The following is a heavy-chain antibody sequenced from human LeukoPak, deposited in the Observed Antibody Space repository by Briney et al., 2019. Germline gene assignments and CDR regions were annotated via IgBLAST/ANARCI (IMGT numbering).Heavy chain of an antibody. CDR3: ARLIFDCSGGSCYFYLDY. CDR2: IYYSGST. Sequence: PSETLSLTCTVSGGSINSYYWGWIRQPPGKGLEWIGYIYYSGSTNYNPSLKSRLTISVDTSKNQFSLNLSSVTAADTAVYYCARLIFDCSGGSCYFYLDYWGQGTLVTVSS. V-gene: IGHV4-59*08. CDR1: GGSINSYY. J-gene: IGHJ4*02. D-gene: IGHD2-15*01.